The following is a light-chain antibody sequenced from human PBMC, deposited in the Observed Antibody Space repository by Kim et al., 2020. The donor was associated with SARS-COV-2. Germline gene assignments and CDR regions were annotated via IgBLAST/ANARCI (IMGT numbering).Light chain of an antibody. CDR2: KAS. Sequence: DIQMTQSPSTLSASVGDRVTITCRASESLNDWLARYQQKPGKTPKLLIYKASSLESGVPSRFSGGGSGTEFTLTISSLQPDDFATYYCQQYVTYLWTFGQGTKVDIK. CDR3: QQYVTYLWT. CDR1: ESLNDW. V-gene: IGKV1-5*03. J-gene: IGKJ1*01.